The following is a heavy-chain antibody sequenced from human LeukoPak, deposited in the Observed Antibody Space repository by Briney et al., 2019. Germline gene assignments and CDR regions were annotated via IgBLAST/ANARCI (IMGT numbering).Heavy chain of an antibody. CDR2: IYYSGST. CDR3: ARVAQYYDFWSGTNIWVYFDY. CDR1: VGSLSRYY. V-gene: IGHV4-59*01. J-gene: IGHJ4*02. Sequence: SETLSPTCTLSVGSLSRYYWSWIRQPPGKGLEWIWYIYYSGSTKYNPTLKRRVTISVDTSKNQFSLTLSSVTAADTAVYYCARVAQYYDFWSGTNIWVYFDYWGQGTLVTVSS. D-gene: IGHD3-3*01.